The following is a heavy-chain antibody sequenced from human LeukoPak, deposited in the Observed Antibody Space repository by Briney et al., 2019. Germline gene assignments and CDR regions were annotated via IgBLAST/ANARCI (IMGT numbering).Heavy chain of an antibody. CDR3: ARRVGVAGNNWFDP. CDR1: GYSFTSYW. V-gene: IGHV5-51*01. Sequence: GESLKISCKASGYSFTSYWIGWVRQMPGKGLEWMGIIYPGDSDTRYSSSFQGQVTISADKSISTAYLQWSGLKASDTAMYYCARRVGVAGNNWFDPWGQGTLVTVSS. D-gene: IGHD6-19*01. J-gene: IGHJ5*02. CDR2: IYPGDSDT.